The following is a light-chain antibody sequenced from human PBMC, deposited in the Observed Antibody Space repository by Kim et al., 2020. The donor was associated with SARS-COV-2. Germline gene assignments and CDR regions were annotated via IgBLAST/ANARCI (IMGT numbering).Light chain of an antibody. Sequence: YELTQPPSVSVSPGQTASITCSGDKLRDKYACWXEQKPGQSPVLVIYQDNKRPSGIPERFSGSNSGNTATLTISGTQSMDEADYYCQAWDSSSVVFGGGT. CDR1: KLRDKY. J-gene: IGLJ2*01. CDR2: QDN. CDR3: QAWDSSSVV. V-gene: IGLV3-1*01.